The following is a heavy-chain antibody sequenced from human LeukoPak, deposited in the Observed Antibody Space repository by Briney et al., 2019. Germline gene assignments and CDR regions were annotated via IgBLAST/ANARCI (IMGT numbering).Heavy chain of an antibody. D-gene: IGHD2-2*01. CDR3: TRGAAMLPEY. V-gene: IGHV4-39*07. J-gene: IGHJ4*02. CDR1: GGSISTGTYY. Sequence: SETLSLTCTVSGGSISTGTYYWGWIRQSPGKGLEWIGNIYYAGATYYYPSLNSRVTISIDTSKNQFSLKMSSVTAADTAIYYCTRGAAMLPEYWGQGSLVTVSS. CDR2: IYYAGAT.